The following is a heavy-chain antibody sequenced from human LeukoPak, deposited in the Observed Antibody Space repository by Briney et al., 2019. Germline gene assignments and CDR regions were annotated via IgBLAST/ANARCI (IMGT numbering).Heavy chain of an antibody. CDR1: GFTFSDYG. D-gene: IGHD2-15*01. J-gene: IGHJ4*01. Sequence: GRSLRLSCAASGFTFSDYGMHWVRQAPGKGLEWVAVIWNDGSYKYYVDSVKGRFTISRDNSENTLYLQMNSLRAEDTAVYYCTKPTRGSGGXFLIDFWGXGXLXXVS. V-gene: IGHV3-33*06. CDR3: TKPTRGSGGXFLIDF. CDR2: IWNDGSYK.